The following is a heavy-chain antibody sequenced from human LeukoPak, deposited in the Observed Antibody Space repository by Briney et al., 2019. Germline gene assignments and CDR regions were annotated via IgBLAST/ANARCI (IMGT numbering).Heavy chain of an antibody. D-gene: IGHD5-12*01. CDR2: IYPGDSDT. Sequence: GESLKISCKGSGYSLTYYWIGWVRQMPGKGLEWMGIIYPGDSDTRYSPSFQGQVTISADKSIGTAYLQWSSLKASDTAMYYCARQDGYESYYFDYWGQGTPVTVSS. V-gene: IGHV5-51*01. CDR1: GYSLTYYW. CDR3: ARQDGYESYYFDY. J-gene: IGHJ4*02.